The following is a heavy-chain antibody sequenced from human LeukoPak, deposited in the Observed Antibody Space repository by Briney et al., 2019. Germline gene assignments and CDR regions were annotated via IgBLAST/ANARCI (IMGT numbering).Heavy chain of an antibody. J-gene: IGHJ4*02. D-gene: IGHD3-10*01. CDR2: ISGSGGST. CDR1: GFTFSGYA. V-gene: IGHV3-23*01. Sequence: GESLRLSCAASGFTFSGYAMSWVRLAPGKGLEWVSAISGSGGSTYYADSVKGRFTISRDNSKNTLFLQVNSLRAEDAAVYYCAKLTRGSGDDYWGQRTLVTISS. CDR3: AKLTRGSGDDY.